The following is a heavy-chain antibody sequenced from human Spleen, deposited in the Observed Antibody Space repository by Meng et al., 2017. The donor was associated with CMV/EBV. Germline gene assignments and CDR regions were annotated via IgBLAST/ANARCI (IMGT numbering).Heavy chain of an antibody. V-gene: IGHV3-23*01. CDR2: IDGGGRTT. D-gene: IGHD2-21*01. J-gene: IGHJ6*02. Sequence: GGSLRLSCAVSGFTFRSYGMSWVRQAPGEGLEWVSSIDGGGRTTYYADSVKGRFTISRDNSKNTLYLQMNSLRAEDTALYYCSFSYIAVGYGMDVWGQGTTVTVSS. CDR3: SFSYIAVGYGMDV. CDR1: GFTFRSYG.